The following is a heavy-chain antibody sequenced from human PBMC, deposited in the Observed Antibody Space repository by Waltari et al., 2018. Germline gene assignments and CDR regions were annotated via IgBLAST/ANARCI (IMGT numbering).Heavy chain of an antibody. CDR2: ISSRGDYM. J-gene: IGHJ4*02. CDR3: ARDAGYCSGGSCYSEFDY. CDR1: GFTFSSYN. V-gene: IGHV3-21*02. Sequence: EVQLVESGGGLVKPGGSLRLSCAASGFTFSSYNMNWVRQAPGKGLEWGSSISSRGDYMAYADQVNGRFIISGDNANNSVHLQMHSLTAEDTAVYYCARDAGYCSGGSCYSEFDYWGQGTLVTVSS. D-gene: IGHD2-15*01.